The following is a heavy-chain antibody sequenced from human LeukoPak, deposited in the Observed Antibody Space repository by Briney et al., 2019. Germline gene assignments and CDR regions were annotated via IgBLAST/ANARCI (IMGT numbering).Heavy chain of an antibody. V-gene: IGHV1-46*01. CDR3: ARNAGNFYWLRTIDY. CDR2: INHRCGST. CDR1: GYTFTSYY. Sequence: SSVPVSCKASGYTFTSYYMHWVRQPAAQGLEGMGIINHRCGSTSFAQKFQDRITLTRNTSTRTVYMEPDSLSSEDTDVYYCARNAGNFYWLRTIDYWGEGTLVTVSS. D-gene: IGHD3-9*01. J-gene: IGHJ4*02.